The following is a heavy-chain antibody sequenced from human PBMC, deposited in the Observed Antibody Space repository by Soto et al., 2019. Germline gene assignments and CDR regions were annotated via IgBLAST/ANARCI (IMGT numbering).Heavy chain of an antibody. V-gene: IGHV4-39*01. Sequence: QLQLQESGPALVRPSETLSLNCVVSGGSTSSTIHYWGWIRQPPGKGLEWIGSMSHSGSTHYNPSLKSRVNISADKSKNSFSLILTTMTPADTAVYFCARHIDYNILTGYFDWGQGTLVTVSS. D-gene: IGHD3-9*01. CDR2: MSHSGST. J-gene: IGHJ4*02. CDR3: ARHIDYNILTGYFD. CDR1: GGSTSSTIHY.